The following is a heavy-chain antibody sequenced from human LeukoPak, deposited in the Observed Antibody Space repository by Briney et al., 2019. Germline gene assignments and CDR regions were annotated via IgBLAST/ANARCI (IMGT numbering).Heavy chain of an antibody. CDR3: ARGTGDQGSDFDY. D-gene: IGHD7-27*01. Sequence: ASVKVSCKASGYTFTGYYMHWVRQAPGQGLEWMGWINPNSGGTNYAQKFQGRVTMTRDTSISTAYMELSRLRSDDTAVYYCARGTGDQGSDFDYWGQGTLVTVSS. J-gene: IGHJ4*02. CDR2: INPNSGGT. V-gene: IGHV1-2*02. CDR1: GYTFTGYY.